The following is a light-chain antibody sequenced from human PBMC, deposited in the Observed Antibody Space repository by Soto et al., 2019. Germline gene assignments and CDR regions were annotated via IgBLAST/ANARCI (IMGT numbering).Light chain of an antibody. CDR2: ELS. J-gene: IGLJ1*01. Sequence: QSALTQPASVSRSPGQSIPISCTGTSRDVGGYDYVSWYQIHPGKAPKLMAFELSHRPSGDSYRFSGSKSCNTASLTLSGLQAEDEAVYSCSSYSRCTAYHFGTGTNVMVL. CDR1: SRDVGGYDY. V-gene: IGLV2-14*03. CDR3: SSYSRCTAYH.